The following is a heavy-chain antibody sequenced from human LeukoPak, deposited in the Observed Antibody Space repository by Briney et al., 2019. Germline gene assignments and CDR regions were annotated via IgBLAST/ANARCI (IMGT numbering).Heavy chain of an antibody. V-gene: IGHV5-51*01. J-gene: IGHJ4*02. Sequence: GESLKISCEGSGYSFTSYWIGWVRQMPGKGLEWMGIIYPGDSDTRYSPSFQGQVTFSADRSINTAYLQWTSLKASDTAMYYCARLDSNTRYDYWGQGTLVTVSS. D-gene: IGHD2-2*03. CDR1: GYSFTSYW. CDR2: IYPGDSDT. CDR3: ARLDSNTRYDY.